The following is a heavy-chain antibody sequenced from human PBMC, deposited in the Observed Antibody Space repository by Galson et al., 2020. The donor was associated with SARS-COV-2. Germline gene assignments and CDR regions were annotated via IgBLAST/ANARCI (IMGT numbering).Heavy chain of an antibody. CDR2: IYPGDSAV. Sequence: GESLKISCKAFGYTFTNSWIAWVRQVPGKGLEWLGIIYPGDSAVRYNPSFQGQVTISADKSIDTAYMQWDSLKASDTAMYYCARRLGSGSYHNVYSVWGQGTTVTVSS. CDR1: GYTFTNSW. D-gene: IGHD3-10*01. V-gene: IGHV5-51*01. CDR3: ARRLGSGSYHNVYSV. J-gene: IGHJ6*01.